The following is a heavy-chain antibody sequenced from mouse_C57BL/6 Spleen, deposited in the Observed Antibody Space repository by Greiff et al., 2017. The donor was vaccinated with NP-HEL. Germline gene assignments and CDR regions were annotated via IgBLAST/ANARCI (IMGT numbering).Heavy chain of an antibody. CDR3: ARPNYYGSSSYAMDY. CDR1: GYTFTSYW. V-gene: IGHV1-53*01. D-gene: IGHD1-1*01. J-gene: IGHJ4*01. CDR2: INPSNGGT. Sequence: QVQLKQPGTELVKPGASVKLSCKASGYTFTSYWMHWVKQRPGQGLEWIGNINPSNGGTNYNEKFKSKATLTVDKSSSTAYMQLSSLTSEDSAVYYCARPNYYGSSSYAMDYWGQGTSVTVSS.